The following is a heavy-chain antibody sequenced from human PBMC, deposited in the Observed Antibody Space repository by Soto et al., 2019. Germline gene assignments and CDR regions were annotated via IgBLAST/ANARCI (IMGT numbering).Heavy chain of an antibody. CDR3: ARGGSRPGDYYGMDV. Sequence: PGGSLRLSCAASGFTFSSYAMSWVRQAPGKGLEWVSAISGSGGSTYYADSVKGRFTISRDNSKNTLYLQMNSLRAEDTAVYYCARGGSRPGDYYGMDVWGQGTTLTVSS. D-gene: IGHD7-27*01. CDR1: GFTFSSYA. J-gene: IGHJ6*02. CDR2: ISGSGGST. V-gene: IGHV3-23*01.